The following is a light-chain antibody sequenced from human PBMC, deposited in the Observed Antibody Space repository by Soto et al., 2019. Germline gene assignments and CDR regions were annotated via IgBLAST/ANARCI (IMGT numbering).Light chain of an antibody. CDR1: SVDVGSHNL. V-gene: IGLV2-23*02. Sequence: QSALTQPASVSGSPGQSITISCTGTSVDVGSHNLVSWYQQHPGQAPKLMIYVVSKRPLGVSARFSASKSGNTASLTISGLQAEDEADYYCCSYGGSRAVFGGGTQLTVL. J-gene: IGLJ7*01. CDR2: VVS. CDR3: CSYGGSRAV.